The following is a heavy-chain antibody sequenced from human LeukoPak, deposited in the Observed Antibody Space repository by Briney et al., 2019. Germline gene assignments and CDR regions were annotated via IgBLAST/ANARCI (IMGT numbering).Heavy chain of an antibody. CDR2: FIPIFGRV. Sequence: GASVKVSCKSSGGTFSSYALSWVRQAPGQGLEWMGGFIPIFGRVNYAQKFQGRVTITTDEPTSTAYMELRSLRSDDTAVYYCARDLYNYDILNRGPGEDYWGQGTLVTVSS. CDR3: ARDLYNYDILNRGPGEDY. CDR1: GGTFSSYA. J-gene: IGHJ4*02. V-gene: IGHV1-69*05. D-gene: IGHD3-9*01.